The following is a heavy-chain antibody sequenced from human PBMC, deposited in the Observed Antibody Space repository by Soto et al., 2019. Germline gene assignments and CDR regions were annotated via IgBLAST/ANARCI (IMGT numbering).Heavy chain of an antibody. V-gene: IGHV4-34*01. Sequence: PSETLSLTCAVYGGSFSGYYWSWIRQPPGKGLEWIGEINHSGSTNYNPSLKSRVTISVDTSKNQFSLKLSSVTAADTAVYYCARGDITGTTYDYWGQGTLVTVSS. CDR2: INHSGST. CDR3: ARGDITGTTYDY. CDR1: GGSFSGYY. J-gene: IGHJ4*02. D-gene: IGHD1-20*01.